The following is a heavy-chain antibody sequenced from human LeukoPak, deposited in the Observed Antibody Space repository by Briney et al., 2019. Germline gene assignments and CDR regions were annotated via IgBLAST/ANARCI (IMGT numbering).Heavy chain of an antibody. V-gene: IGHV4-30-2*01. CDR1: GVSISSGGYS. CDR2: IYHSGST. CDR3: ARANYYYGMDV. J-gene: IGHJ6*02. Sequence: PSETLSLTCTVSGVSISSGGYSWSWIRQPPGKGLEWIGYIYHSGSTYYNPSLKSRVTISVDRSKDQFSLKLSSVTAADTAVYYCARANYYYGMDVWGQGTTVTVSS.